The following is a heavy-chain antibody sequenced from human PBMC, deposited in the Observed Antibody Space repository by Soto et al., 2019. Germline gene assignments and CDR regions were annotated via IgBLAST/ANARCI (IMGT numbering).Heavy chain of an antibody. D-gene: IGHD3-3*01. CDR3: ARVPTIFGVSPPYYYGMDV. CDR2: INPNSGGT. J-gene: IGHJ6*02. CDR1: GYTFTGYY. Sequence: ASVKVSFRASGYTFTGYYMHWVRQAPGQGLEWMGWINPNSGGTNYAQKFQGRVTMTRDTSISTAYMELSRLRSDDTAVYYCARVPTIFGVSPPYYYGMDVWGQGTTVTVSS. V-gene: IGHV1-2*02.